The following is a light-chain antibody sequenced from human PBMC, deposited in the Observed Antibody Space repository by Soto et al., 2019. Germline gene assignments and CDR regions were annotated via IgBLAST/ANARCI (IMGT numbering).Light chain of an antibody. CDR1: SSNIGGGYD. Sequence: QSVLTQPPSVSGAPGQRVTISCTGSSSNIGGGYDVHWYQQLPGTAPKLLIYGNSNRPSGVPYRFSGSKSGTSASLAITGLQAEDEADYYCQSYDSSLSGDVFGTGTKLTVL. CDR2: GNS. V-gene: IGLV1-40*01. J-gene: IGLJ1*01. CDR3: QSYDSSLSGDV.